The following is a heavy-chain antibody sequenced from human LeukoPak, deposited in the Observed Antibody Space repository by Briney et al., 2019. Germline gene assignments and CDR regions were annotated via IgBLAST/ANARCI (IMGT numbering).Heavy chain of an antibody. CDR3: ARHSGSYYGDYYYYGMDV. V-gene: IGHV3-20*01. Sequence: PGGSPRLSCAASGFTFDDYGMSWVRQAPGKGLEWVSGINWNGGSTGYADSVKGRFTISRDNAKNSLYLQMNSLRAEDTALYHCARHSGSYYGDYYYYGMDVWGQGTTVTVSS. D-gene: IGHD1-26*01. CDR2: INWNGGST. J-gene: IGHJ6*02. CDR1: GFTFDDYG.